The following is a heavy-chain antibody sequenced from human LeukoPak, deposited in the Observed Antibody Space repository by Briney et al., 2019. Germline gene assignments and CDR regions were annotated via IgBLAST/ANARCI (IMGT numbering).Heavy chain of an antibody. V-gene: IGHV3-23*01. CDR3: ARGWNTTPRSGFDI. CDR1: GFTFSSCG. J-gene: IGHJ3*02. Sequence: GGSLRLSCAASGFTFSSCGMSWVRQAPGKGLEWVSGITNSGGRTNYADSVKGRFTISRDNVKNTLFLQMNSLGAEDTALYYCARGWNTTPRSGFDIWGLGTMVTVSS. CDR2: ITNSGGRT. D-gene: IGHD1/OR15-1a*01.